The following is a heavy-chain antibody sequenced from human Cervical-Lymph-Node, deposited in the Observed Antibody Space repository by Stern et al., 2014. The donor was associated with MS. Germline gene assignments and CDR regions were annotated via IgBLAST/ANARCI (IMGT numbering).Heavy chain of an antibody. CDR2: INSDGSSP. Sequence: VQLVESGGGLVQPGGSLRLSCSASGFTFSGYWMEWVRQAPGKGLVWVSRINSDGSSPIYADSVKGRFTISRDNAKNTLYLQMNSLRAEDTAVYYCARDHYFSVDSWGQGTLVTVPS. D-gene: IGHD2/OR15-2a*01. V-gene: IGHV3-74*01. CDR1: GFTFSGYW. CDR3: ARDHYFSVDS. J-gene: IGHJ4*02.